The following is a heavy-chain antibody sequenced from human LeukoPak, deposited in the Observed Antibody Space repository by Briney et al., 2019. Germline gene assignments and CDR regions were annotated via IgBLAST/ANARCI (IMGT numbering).Heavy chain of an antibody. CDR3: AISTGGSGSYGY. V-gene: IGHV3-23*01. CDR1: GFTFSSYA. D-gene: IGHD3-10*01. CDR2: ISGSGGST. J-gene: IGHJ4*02. Sequence: PGGSLRLSCAASGFTFSSYAMSWVRQAPGKGLEWVSAISGSGGSTYYADSVKGRFTISRGNSKNTLYLQMNSLRAEDTAVYYCAISTGGSGSYGYWGQGTLVTVSS.